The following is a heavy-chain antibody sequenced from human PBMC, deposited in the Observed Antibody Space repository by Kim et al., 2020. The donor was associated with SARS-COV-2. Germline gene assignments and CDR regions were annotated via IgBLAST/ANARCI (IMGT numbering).Heavy chain of an antibody. V-gene: IGHV4-59*01. CDR1: GGSISNYY. Sequence: SETLSLTCTVSGGSISNYYWSWIRQPPGKGLEWIGYIYYTGSTNYNPSLKSRVTMSVGTSKNQFSLKLSSVTAADTAVYYCARGFPSSTIDYWGQGTLVT. D-gene: IGHD6-13*01. CDR2: IYYTGST. J-gene: IGHJ4*02. CDR3: ARGFPSSTIDY.